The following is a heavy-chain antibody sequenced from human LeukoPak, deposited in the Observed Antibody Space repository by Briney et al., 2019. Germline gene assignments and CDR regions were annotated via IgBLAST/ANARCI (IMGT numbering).Heavy chain of an antibody. CDR3: ARAGGYYDSSRPFDY. J-gene: IGHJ4*02. V-gene: IGHV1-2*06. Sequence: ASVKVSCKASGYTFTGYYMHWLRQAPGQGLEWMGRINPNNGDTKYAQKFQGRVTMTRDTSISTAYMELSRLRSDDTAVYYCARAGGYYDSSRPFDYWGQGTLVTVSS. D-gene: IGHD3-22*01. CDR2: INPNNGDT. CDR1: GYTFTGYY.